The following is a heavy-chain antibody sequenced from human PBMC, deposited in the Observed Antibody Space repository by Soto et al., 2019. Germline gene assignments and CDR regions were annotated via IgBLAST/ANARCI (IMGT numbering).Heavy chain of an antibody. CDR2: ISYDGSNK. J-gene: IGHJ6*02. D-gene: IGHD6-13*01. CDR3: TTDRHSSSWYEYYGMDV. CDR1: GLSFSSYA. V-gene: IGHV3-30*03. Sequence: PGGSLTLSCAASGLSFSSYALHWVRQAPGKGLEWVAVISYDGSNKYYADPVKGRFTISRDNSKNTLYLQMNSLKTEDTAVYYCTTDRHSSSWYEYYGMDVWGQGTTVTVSS.